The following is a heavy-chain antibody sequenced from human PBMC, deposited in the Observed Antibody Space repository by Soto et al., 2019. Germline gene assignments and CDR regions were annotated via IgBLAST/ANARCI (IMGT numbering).Heavy chain of an antibody. Sequence: GGSLRLSCAASGFTFSSYGMHWVRQAPGKGLEWVAVISYDGSNKYYADSVKGRFTISRDNSKNTLYLQMNSLRAEDTAAYYCAKDVVVGATTGLGDYYYYYGMDVWGQGTTVTVSS. CDR3: AKDVVVGATTGLGDYYYYYGMDV. CDR1: GFTFSSYG. J-gene: IGHJ6*02. D-gene: IGHD1-26*01. V-gene: IGHV3-30*18. CDR2: ISYDGSNK.